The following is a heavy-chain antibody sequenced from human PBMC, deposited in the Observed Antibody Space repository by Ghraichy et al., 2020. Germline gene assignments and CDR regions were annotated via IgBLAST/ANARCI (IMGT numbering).Heavy chain of an antibody. V-gene: IGHV4-34*01. CDR3: ARFRGGWTYYYYYMDV. CDR2: INHSGST. CDR1: GGSFSGYY. Sequence: SETLSLTCAVYGGSFSGYYWSWIRQPPGKGLEWIGEINHSGSTNYNPSLKSRVTISVDTSKNQFSLKLSSVTAADTAVYYCARFRGGWTYYYYYMDVWGKGTTVTVSS. J-gene: IGHJ6*03. D-gene: IGHD6-19*01.